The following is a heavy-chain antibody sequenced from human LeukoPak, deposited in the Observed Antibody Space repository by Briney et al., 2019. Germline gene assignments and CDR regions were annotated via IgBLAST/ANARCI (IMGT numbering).Heavy chain of an antibody. J-gene: IGHJ4*02. CDR2: IYHSGIT. CDR3: ARDSYYYDISGYRGFDY. Sequence: SETLSLTCTVSGYSIRSGFYWGWIRQPPGKGLEWIGNIYHSGITYYTPSLKSRVTISVDTSKNQFYLKLSSVTAADTAVYYCARDSYYYDISGYRGFDYWGQGTLVTVSS. CDR1: GYSIRSGFY. D-gene: IGHD3-22*01. V-gene: IGHV4-38-2*02.